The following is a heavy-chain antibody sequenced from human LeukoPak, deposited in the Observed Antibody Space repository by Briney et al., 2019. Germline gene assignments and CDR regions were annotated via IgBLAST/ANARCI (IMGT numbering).Heavy chain of an antibody. CDR2: ISGSGGST. Sequence: GGSLRLSCAASGFTFSSYAMNWVRQAPGKGLEWVSAISGSGGSTYYADSVKGRFTISRDNAKNSLYLQMNSLRAEDTAVYYCGRVLNYYYGMDVWGQGTTVPVPS. J-gene: IGHJ6*02. CDR3: GRVLNYYYGMDV. CDR1: GFTFSSYA. V-gene: IGHV3-23*01.